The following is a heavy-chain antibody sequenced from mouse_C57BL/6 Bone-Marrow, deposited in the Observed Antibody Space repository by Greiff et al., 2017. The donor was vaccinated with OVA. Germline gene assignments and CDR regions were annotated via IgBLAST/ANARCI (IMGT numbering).Heavy chain of an antibody. Sequence: QVQLQQSGAELVKPGASVKMSCKASGYTFTSYCISWVKQRPGQGLEWIGEIYPGSGSTNYNEKFKGKATLTADKSSSTAYMQLSSLTSEDSAVSYCARGGREVAFDYWGKGTTLTVSS. D-gene: IGHD1-1*01. V-gene: IGHV1-55*01. CDR2: IYPGSGST. CDR1: GYTFTSYC. CDR3: ARGGREVAFDY. J-gene: IGHJ2*01.